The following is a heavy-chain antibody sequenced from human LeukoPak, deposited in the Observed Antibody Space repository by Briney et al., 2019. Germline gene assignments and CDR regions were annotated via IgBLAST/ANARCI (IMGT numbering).Heavy chain of an antibody. CDR3: ARVVGATGYYLDY. J-gene: IGHJ4*02. D-gene: IGHD1-26*01. Sequence: GGSLRLSCAVSGFTVSNSFMTWVRQAPGKGLEWVSFISSGGSAYYADSVKGRFTISRDNSDNTLFLQMNTLRVEDTALYFCARVVGATGYYLDYWGQGTLVTVSS. CDR1: GFTVSNSF. CDR2: ISSGGSA. V-gene: IGHV3-66*01.